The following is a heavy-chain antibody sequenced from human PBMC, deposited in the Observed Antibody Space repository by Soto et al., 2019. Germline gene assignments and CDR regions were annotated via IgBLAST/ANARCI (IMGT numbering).Heavy chain of an antibody. D-gene: IGHD2-15*01. CDR1: GGTFSSYA. CDR3: ARARDCSGGSCYYYYYYGMDV. CDR2: IIPIFGTA. J-gene: IGHJ6*02. Sequence: SVKVSCKASGGTFSSYAISWVRQAPGQGLEWMGGIIPIFGTANYAQKFQGRVTITADESTSTAYMELSSLRSEDTAVYYCARARDCSGGSCYYYYYYGMDVWGQGPTVTVSS. V-gene: IGHV1-69*13.